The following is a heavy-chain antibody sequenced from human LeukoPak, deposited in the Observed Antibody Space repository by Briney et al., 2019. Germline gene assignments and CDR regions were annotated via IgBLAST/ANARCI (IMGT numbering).Heavy chain of an antibody. Sequence: GGSLRLSCAASGFTFSRYWMSWVRQAPGKGLEWVASVKEDGSQKNYADTVKGRFTMSRDNAQKSLVLQMSSLRAEDTAMYYCAREAYWGPGTLVTVSS. CDR1: GFTFSRYW. V-gene: IGHV3-7*01. CDR3: AREAY. J-gene: IGHJ4*02. CDR2: VKEDGSQK.